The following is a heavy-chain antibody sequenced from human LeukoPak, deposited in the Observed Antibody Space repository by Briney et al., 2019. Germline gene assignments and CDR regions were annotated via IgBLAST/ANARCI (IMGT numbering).Heavy chain of an antibody. Sequence: GGSLRLPCAASGFTFSSYSMNWVRKAPGKGLEWVSSISSSSSYIYYADSVKGRFTISRDNAKNSLYLQMNSLRAEDTAVYYCARSSGYDSPLYYWGQGTLVTVSS. CDR2: ISSSSSYI. CDR3: ARSSGYDSPLYY. D-gene: IGHD5-12*01. CDR1: GFTFSSYS. J-gene: IGHJ4*02. V-gene: IGHV3-21*01.